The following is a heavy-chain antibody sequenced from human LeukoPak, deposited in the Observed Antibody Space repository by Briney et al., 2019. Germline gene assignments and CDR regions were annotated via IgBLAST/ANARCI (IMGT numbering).Heavy chain of an antibody. CDR2: ISYDGSNK. J-gene: IGHJ6*02. CDR3: ARDYYDSSGYAYGMGV. CDR1: GFTFSSYA. D-gene: IGHD3-22*01. V-gene: IGHV3-30-3*01. Sequence: GGSLRLSCAASGFTFSSYAMHWVRQAPGKGLEWVAVISYDGSNKYYADSVKGRFTISRDNSKNTLYLQMNSLRAEDTAVYYCARDYYDSSGYAYGMGVWGQGTTVTVSS.